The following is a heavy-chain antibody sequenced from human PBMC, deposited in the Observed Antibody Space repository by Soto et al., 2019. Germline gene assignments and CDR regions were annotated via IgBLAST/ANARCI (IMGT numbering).Heavy chain of an antibody. V-gene: IGHV4-39*01. Sequence: SETLSLTCTVSGGSISSSSYYWGWIRQPPGKGLEWIGSIYYSGSTYYNPSLKSRVTISVDTSKNQFSLKLSSVTAADTAVYYCARHRGRLLSGRLYWFDPWGQGTLVTVSS. J-gene: IGHJ5*02. CDR2: IYYSGST. CDR1: GGSISSSSYY. D-gene: IGHD3-22*01. CDR3: ARHRGRLLSGRLYWFDP.